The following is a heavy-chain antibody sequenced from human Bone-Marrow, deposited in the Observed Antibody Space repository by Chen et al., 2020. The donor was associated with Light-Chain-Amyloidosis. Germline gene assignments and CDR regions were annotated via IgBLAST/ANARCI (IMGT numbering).Heavy chain of an antibody. V-gene: IGHV3-30*18. J-gene: IGHJ6*02. CDR2: ISYDGNNQ. CDR1: GLTLRTYG. D-gene: IGHD4-17*01. Sequence: QVQLVGSGGGVVQPGKSLRLSCAASGLTLRTYGMHWVRQAPGKGLEWVALISYDGNNQYYSDSVKGRFTISRDNSKNTVYLQMNSLRLEDTALYYCAKDLQTYGDYDYYYYGLDVWGQGTAVTVSS. CDR3: AKDLQTYGDYDYYYYGLDV.